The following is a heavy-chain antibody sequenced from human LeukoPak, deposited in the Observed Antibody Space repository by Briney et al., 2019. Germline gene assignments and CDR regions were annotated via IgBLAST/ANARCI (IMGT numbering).Heavy chain of an antibody. Sequence: SETLSLTCTVSGGSISTYYWGWIRQPPGKGLEWIGSIYYSGSTYYNPSLKSRVTISVDTSKNQFSLKLSSVTAADMAVYYCARGRGEGRGIAMIRGVRAPSYNWFDPWGHGILVTVSS. D-gene: IGHD3-10*01. CDR3: ARGRGEGRGIAMIRGVRAPSYNWFDP. J-gene: IGHJ5*02. CDR1: GGSISTYY. V-gene: IGHV4-39*07. CDR2: IYYSGST.